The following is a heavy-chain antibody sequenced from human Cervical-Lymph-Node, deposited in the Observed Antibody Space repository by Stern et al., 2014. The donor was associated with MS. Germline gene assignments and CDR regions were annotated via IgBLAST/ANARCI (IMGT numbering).Heavy chain of an antibody. D-gene: IGHD2-21*02. Sequence: QVQLQESGPGLVKPSETLSLTCTVSGGAVSDYYWTWIRQRPGKGLEWIGYISDTGTTNYNPSLHSRVTITVDTSQNQVSLRLRSVTAADTAVYYCARDPSTTASDWFLDLWGRGSMVTVSS. CDR2: ISDTGTT. CDR3: ARDPSTTASDWFLDL. V-gene: IGHV4-59*02. J-gene: IGHJ2*01. CDR1: GGAVSDYY.